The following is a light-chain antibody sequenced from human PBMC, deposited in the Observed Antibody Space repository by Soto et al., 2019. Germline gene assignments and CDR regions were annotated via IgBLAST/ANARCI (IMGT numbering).Light chain of an antibody. V-gene: IGKV3-20*01. Sequence: EIVLTQSPATLSLSPGERATLSFRSSQSVSSYLAWYQQKPGQAPRLLIYGASSRATGIPDRFSGSGSGTDFTLTISRLEPEDFAVYYCQQYGSSPPITFGQGTRLEIK. CDR3: QQYGSSPPIT. CDR2: GAS. CDR1: QSVSSY. J-gene: IGKJ5*01.